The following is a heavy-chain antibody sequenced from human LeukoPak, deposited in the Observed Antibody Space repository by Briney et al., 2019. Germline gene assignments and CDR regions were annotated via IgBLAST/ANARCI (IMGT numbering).Heavy chain of an antibody. V-gene: IGHV3-23*01. CDR1: GFTFSSYA. CDR2: ISGSGGGT. Sequence: GGSLRLSCAASGFTFSSYAMSWVRQAPGKGLEWVSAISGSGGGTYYADSVKGRFTISRDNSKNTLYLQMNSLGAEDTAVYYCHRNVDIDYWGQGTLVTVSS. J-gene: IGHJ4*02. D-gene: IGHD5-12*01. CDR3: HRNVDIDY.